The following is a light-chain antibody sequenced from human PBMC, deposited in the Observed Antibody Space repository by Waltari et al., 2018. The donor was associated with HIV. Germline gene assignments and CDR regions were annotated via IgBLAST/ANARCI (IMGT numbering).Light chain of an antibody. CDR1: SSDVGGYNS. CDR3: KSKTSSSTPCV. V-gene: IGLV2-14*03. Sequence: QSALTQPASVSGSPGQSITISCTGTSSDVGGYNSVAWYQQHPGKAPKLIIYDVSNRPSGVPFRFAGSKPGNTASLTISGLQAEDEADYYCKSKTSSSTPCVFGTGTKVTVL. CDR2: DVS. J-gene: IGLJ1*01.